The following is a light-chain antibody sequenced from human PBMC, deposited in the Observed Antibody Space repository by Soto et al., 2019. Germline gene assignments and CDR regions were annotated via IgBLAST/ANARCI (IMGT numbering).Light chain of an antibody. CDR1: QSVSSSY. V-gene: IGKV3-20*01. CDR3: QQYNNWPPIT. CDR2: GAS. J-gene: IGKJ5*01. Sequence: DIVFTQSPCTLSLSPGERAPLSCRASQSVSSSYLAWYQQKPGQAPRLLIYGASSRATGIPDRFSGSGSGTDFTLTISRLEPEDFAVYYCQQYNNWPPITFGQGTRLEIK.